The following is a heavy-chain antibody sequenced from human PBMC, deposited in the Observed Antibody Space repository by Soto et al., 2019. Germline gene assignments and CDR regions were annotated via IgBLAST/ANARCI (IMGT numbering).Heavy chain of an antibody. CDR1: GFTFSSYA. Sequence: GGSLRLSCAASGFTFSSYAMSWVRQAPGKGLEWVSAISGSGGSTCYADSVKGRFTISRDNSKNTLYLQMNSLRAEDTAVYYCAKDSGDYGGLFDYWGQGTLVTVSS. CDR3: AKDSGDYGGLFDY. D-gene: IGHD4-17*01. V-gene: IGHV3-23*01. CDR2: ISGSGGST. J-gene: IGHJ4*02.